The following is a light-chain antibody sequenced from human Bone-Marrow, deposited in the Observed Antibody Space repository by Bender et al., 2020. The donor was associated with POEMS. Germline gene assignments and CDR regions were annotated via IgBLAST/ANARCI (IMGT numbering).Light chain of an antibody. CDR2: ANN. Sequence: QSVLTQPPSVSGTPGQTITISCSGSSSNFGRNYVYWYHQVPGTAPKLLMFANNRRPSGVPDRFSGSKSGTSASLAINGLRSEDEADFYCATWDDILRGRVFGGGTKLTVL. V-gene: IGLV1-47*02. J-gene: IGLJ3*02. CDR1: SSNFGRNY. CDR3: ATWDDILRGRV.